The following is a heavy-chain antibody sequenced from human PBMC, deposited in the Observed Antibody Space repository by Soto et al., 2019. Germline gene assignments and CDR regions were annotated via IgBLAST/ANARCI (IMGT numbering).Heavy chain of an antibody. J-gene: IGHJ4*02. CDR3: AKDSRAGTGDY. CDR2: ISYDGSNK. CDR1: GFTFSSYA. D-gene: IGHD6-13*01. V-gene: IGHV3-30-3*01. Sequence: QVQLVESGGGVVQPGRSLSLSCAASGFTFSSYAMHWVRQAPGKGLEWVAVISYDGSNKYYADSVKGRFTISRDNSKNSLYLQMNSLRAEDTAVYYWAKDSRAGTGDYWGQGTLVTVSS.